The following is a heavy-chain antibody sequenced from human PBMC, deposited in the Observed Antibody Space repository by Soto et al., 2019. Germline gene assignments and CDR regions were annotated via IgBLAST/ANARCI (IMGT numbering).Heavy chain of an antibody. CDR3: AREAYSSSLAWFDP. Sequence: PSETLSLTCTVSGGSVSSGSYYWSWIRQPPGKGLEWIGYIYYSGSTNYNPSLKSRVTISVDTSKNQFSLKLSSVTAADTAVYYCAREAYSSSLAWFDPWGQGTLVTVSS. V-gene: IGHV4-61*01. CDR1: GGSVSSGSYY. J-gene: IGHJ5*02. D-gene: IGHD6-6*01. CDR2: IYYSGST.